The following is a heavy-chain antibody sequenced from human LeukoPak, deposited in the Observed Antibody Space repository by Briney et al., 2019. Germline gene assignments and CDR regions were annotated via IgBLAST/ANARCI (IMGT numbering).Heavy chain of an antibody. J-gene: IGHJ4*02. CDR1: GFTFSDYA. V-gene: IGHV3-23*01. Sequence: GGSLRLSCAASGFTFSDYAMSWVRQAPGEGLEWVSGINDGGGDTYYADAVKGRLTISRDNSKNTVYLQMNSLRAEDTAVYYCANEIRPNDYWGQGTLVTVSS. CDR2: INDGGGDT. CDR3: ANEIRPNDY. D-gene: IGHD4-17*01.